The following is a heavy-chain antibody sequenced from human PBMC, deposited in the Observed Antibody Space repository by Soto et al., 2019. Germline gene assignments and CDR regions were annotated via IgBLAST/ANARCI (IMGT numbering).Heavy chain of an antibody. CDR2: IHAGNGNT. J-gene: IGHJ5*02. CDR1: GYTFTSYA. V-gene: IGHV1-3*01. CDR3: ARMETGRVVTRPNWFDP. Sequence: QVQLVQSGAEVKKPGASVKVSCKASGYTFTSYAIHWVHQAPGQRLEWMGWIHAGNGNTKYSQKFQGRVTITRDTSASTAYMELSSLTSEDTAVYYCARMETGRVVTRPNWFDPWGQGTLVTVSS. D-gene: IGHD2-21*02.